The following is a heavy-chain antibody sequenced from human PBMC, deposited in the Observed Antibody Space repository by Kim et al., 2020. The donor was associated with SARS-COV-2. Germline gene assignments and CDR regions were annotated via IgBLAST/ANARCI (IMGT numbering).Heavy chain of an antibody. V-gene: IGHV5-51*01. D-gene: IGHD3-10*01. CDR2: IYPGDSDT. J-gene: IGHJ6*02. CDR3: ARHVSRGGFGFNYYYYYGMDV. Sequence: GESLKISCKGSGYSFTSYWIGWVRQMPGKGLEWMGIIYPGDSDTRYSPSFQGQVTISADKSISTAYLQWSSLKASDTAMYYCARHVSRGGFGFNYYYYYGMDVWGQGTTVTVSS. CDR1: GYSFTSYW.